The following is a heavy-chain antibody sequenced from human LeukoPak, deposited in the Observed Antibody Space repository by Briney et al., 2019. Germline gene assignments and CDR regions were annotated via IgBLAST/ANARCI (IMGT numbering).Heavy chain of an antibody. CDR3: ARHYGHEFDY. D-gene: IGHD3-10*01. CDR1: GYNFPSQW. Sequence: GESLKISCKGSGYNFPSQWIGWVRQMPGKGLEWMGIIYPSDSDTRYSPSFQGQVTMSADKSISTAYLQWSSLKASDTAMYYCARHYGHEFDYWGQGTLVTVSS. CDR2: IYPSDSDT. V-gene: IGHV5-51*01. J-gene: IGHJ4*02.